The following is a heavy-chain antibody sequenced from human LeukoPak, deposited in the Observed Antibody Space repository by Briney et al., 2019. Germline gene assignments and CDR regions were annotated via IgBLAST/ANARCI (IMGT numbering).Heavy chain of an antibody. V-gene: IGHV7-4-1*02. CDR3: ARDGYCSGGSCFYYFDY. CDR2: INTNTGNP. J-gene: IGHJ4*02. CDR1: RYTFPRYA. Sequence: ASVKVSCKASRYTFPRYAMNWVRKAAGQGLEWIVWINTNTGNPTYAQGFTGRFVFSLDTSVSTAYLQISSLKAEDTAVYYCARDGYCSGGSCFYYFDYWGQGTLVTVSS. D-gene: IGHD2-15*01.